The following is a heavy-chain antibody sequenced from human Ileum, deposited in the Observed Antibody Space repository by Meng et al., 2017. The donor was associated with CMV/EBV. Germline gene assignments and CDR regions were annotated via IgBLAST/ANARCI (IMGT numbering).Heavy chain of an antibody. Sequence: ASVKVSCKASGYTFIDYYMHWVRQAPGQGLEWMGWINPNSGGTNFAQKFQGRVTMTRDTSISTAYMELSRLRSDDTAVYYCVRVTPPAHYYYYGMDVWGQGTTVTVSS. J-gene: IGHJ6*02. D-gene: IGHD1-14*01. CDR1: GYTFIDYY. CDR3: VRVTPPAHYYYYGMDV. V-gene: IGHV1-2*02. CDR2: INPNSGGT.